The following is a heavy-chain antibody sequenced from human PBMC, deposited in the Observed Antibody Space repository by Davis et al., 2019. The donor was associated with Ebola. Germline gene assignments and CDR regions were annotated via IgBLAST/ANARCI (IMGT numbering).Heavy chain of an antibody. CDR2: INPNSGGT. D-gene: IGHD3-3*01. Sequence: ASVKVSCKASGYTFTGYYMHWVRQAPGQGLEWMGWINPNSGGTNYAQKFQGWVTMTRDTSISTAYMELSRLRSDDTAVYYCARVDFWSGYPTDYYGMDVWGQGTTVTVSS. J-gene: IGHJ6*02. V-gene: IGHV1-2*04. CDR3: ARVDFWSGYPTDYYGMDV. CDR1: GYTFTGYY.